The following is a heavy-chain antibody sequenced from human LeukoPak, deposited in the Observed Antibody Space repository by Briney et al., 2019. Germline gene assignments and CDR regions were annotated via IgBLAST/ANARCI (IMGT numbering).Heavy chain of an antibody. CDR3: AKDETTSVRPYYFDY. D-gene: IGHD1-1*01. CDR1: GFTFSNYA. J-gene: IGHJ4*02. CDR2: ISRSGGNT. Sequence: HLGGSLRLSCAASGFTFSNYAMSWVRQAPGKGLEWVSSISRSGGNTYYADSVKGRFTISSDNSMNTLYLQMNSLRAEDTAVYYCAKDETTSVRPYYFDYWGQGTLVTVSS. V-gene: IGHV3-23*01.